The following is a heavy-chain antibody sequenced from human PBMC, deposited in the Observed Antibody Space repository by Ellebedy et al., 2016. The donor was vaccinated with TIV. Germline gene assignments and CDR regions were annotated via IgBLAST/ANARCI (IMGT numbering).Heavy chain of an antibody. CDR3: ARTIFGVAGYYGMDV. CDR1: GFTFSDHY. CDR2: IRSKAYGGTT. D-gene: IGHD3-3*01. J-gene: IGHJ6*02. V-gene: IGHV3-72*01. Sequence: GESLKISCAASGFTFSDHYMDWVRQATGKGLEWVGFIRSKAYGGTTEYAAPVKGRFTISRDDSRNSLYLQMNSLKTEDTAVYYCARTIFGVAGYYGMDVWGQGTTVTVSS.